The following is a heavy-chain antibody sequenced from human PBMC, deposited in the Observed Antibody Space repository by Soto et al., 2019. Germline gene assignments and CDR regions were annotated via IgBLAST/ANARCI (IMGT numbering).Heavy chain of an antibody. V-gene: IGHV5-51*01. CDR3: AKWDLTTRPGTSPAFGGGMDV. CDR2: IHPGDSDT. D-gene: IGHD3-16*01. J-gene: IGHJ6*02. Sequence: GESLKISCKGSGYTFNTNWIGWVRQMPGKGLEWMGVIHPGDSDTRHSPSFQDQVTISADRSINTAYLQWSSLKASDTAMYYCAKWDLTTRPGTSPAFGGGMDVWGQGTQVTVS. CDR1: GYTFNTNW.